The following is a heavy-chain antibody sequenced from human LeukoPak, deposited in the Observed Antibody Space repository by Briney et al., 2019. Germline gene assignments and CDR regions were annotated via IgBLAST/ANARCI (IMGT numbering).Heavy chain of an antibody. CDR3: ARVRIVTTVTYYYYGMDV. V-gene: IGHV3-7*01. J-gene: IGHJ6*02. Sequence: TGGSLRLSCAASGITFSSYWMSWVRQAPGKGLEWVANIKQDGSEKYYVDSVKGRFTISRDNAKNPLYLQMNSLRAEDTAVYYCARVRIVTTVTYYYYGMDVWGQGTTVTVSS. D-gene: IGHD4-17*01. CDR1: GITFSSYW. CDR2: IKQDGSEK.